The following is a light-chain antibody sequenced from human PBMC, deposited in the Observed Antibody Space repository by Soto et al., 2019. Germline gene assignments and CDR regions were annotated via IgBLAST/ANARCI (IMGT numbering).Light chain of an antibody. CDR1: QSVSSR. CDR2: SAS. Sequence: EIVMTQSPATLSVSPGETVTLSCRASQSVSSRLAWYQHIPGQAPRLLIYSASTRAAGIPPRFSGSGSGTEFTLTISSLQSEDFAVYYCQQYGNWPPWTFGRGTKVEI. J-gene: IGKJ1*01. CDR3: QQYGNWPPWT. V-gene: IGKV3-15*01.